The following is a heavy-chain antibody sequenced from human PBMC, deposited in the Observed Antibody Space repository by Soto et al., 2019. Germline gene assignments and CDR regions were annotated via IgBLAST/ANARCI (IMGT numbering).Heavy chain of an antibody. CDR3: ARAFCDSSGYFGFVFDY. V-gene: IGHV4-31*02. Sequence: TLSLTGTVSGGSISSGGYYWSWILQHPGKGLEWIGYIYYSGSTYYNPSLKSRVTISVDTTKNQFSLKLSSVTAADTAVYYCARAFCDSSGYFGFVFDYWGQGTLVTVSS. CDR1: GGSISSGGYY. CDR2: IYYSGST. D-gene: IGHD3-22*01. J-gene: IGHJ4*02.